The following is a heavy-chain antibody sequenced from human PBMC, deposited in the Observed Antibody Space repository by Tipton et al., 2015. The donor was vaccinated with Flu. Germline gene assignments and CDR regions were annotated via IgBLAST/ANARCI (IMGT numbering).Heavy chain of an antibody. V-gene: IGHV4-39*07. D-gene: IGHD2-15*01. CDR3: ARGLGVVVAVAFDI. CDR2: IYYSGST. Sequence: TLSLTCTVSGGSISSVTYYWGWIRQPPGKGLEWIGNIYYSGSTNYNPSLKSRVTISVDTSKNQFSLKLSSVTATDTAVYYCARGLGVVVAVAFDIWGQGTMVTASS. J-gene: IGHJ3*02. CDR1: GGSISSVTYY.